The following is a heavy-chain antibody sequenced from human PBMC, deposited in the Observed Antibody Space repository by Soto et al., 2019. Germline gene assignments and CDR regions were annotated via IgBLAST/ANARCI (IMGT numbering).Heavy chain of an antibody. D-gene: IGHD5-18*01. CDR1: GFTFSIYT. V-gene: IGHV3-21*01. CDR2: ISSSSSYI. Sequence: GGSLRLSCAVSGFTFSIYTMNWVRQAPGKGLEWVSSISSSSSYIYYADSVKGRFTISRDNAKNSLHLQMNSLRAEDTAVYYCARDGSGYSYAQGIFDIWGQGIVVTVSS. J-gene: IGHJ3*02. CDR3: ARDGSGYSYAQGIFDI.